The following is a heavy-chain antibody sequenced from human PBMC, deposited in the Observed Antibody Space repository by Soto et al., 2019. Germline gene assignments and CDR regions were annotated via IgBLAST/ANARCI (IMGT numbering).Heavy chain of an antibody. V-gene: IGHV1-2*02. D-gene: IGHD3-16*01. CDR3: AARSWDYYYYGIDV. CDR1: GYTFTGYY. J-gene: IGHJ6*02. Sequence: GASVKVSCKASGYTFTGYYMHWVRQAPGQGLEWMGWINPNSGGTNYAQKFQGRVTMTRDTSISTAYMELSRLRSDDTAVYYCAARSWDYYYYGIDVWGQGTTVTVSS. CDR2: INPNSGGT.